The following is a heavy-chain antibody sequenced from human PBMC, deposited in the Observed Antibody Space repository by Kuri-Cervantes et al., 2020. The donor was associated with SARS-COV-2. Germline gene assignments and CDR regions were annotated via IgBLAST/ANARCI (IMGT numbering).Heavy chain of an antibody. D-gene: IGHD3-9*01. CDR2: IYYSGST. CDR1: GGSISSHY. J-gene: IGHJ6*04. CDR3: ARAYGFLRYIYYMDV. Sequence: SETLSLTCTVSGGSISSHYWSWIRQPPGKGLEWIGYIYYSGSTNYNPSLKSRVTISVDTSNSQFSLRLTSVTAADTAVYHCARAYGFLRYIYYMDVWGKGTTITVSS. V-gene: IGHV4-59*11.